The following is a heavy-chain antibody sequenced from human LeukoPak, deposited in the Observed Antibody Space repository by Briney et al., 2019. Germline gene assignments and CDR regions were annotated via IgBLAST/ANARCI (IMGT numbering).Heavy chain of an antibody. V-gene: IGHV5-51*01. D-gene: IGHD1-26*01. J-gene: IGHJ4*02. CDR1: GYSFTSYW. Sequence: GESLKISCKGSGYSFTSYWIAWVRQMPGKGLEWMGIIYPGDSDTTYSPSFQGQVTISADKSISTAYLQWSSLKASDTAMYYCARRSYSRSYRNFDYWGQGTLVTVSS. CDR3: ARRSYSRSYRNFDY. CDR2: IYPGDSDT.